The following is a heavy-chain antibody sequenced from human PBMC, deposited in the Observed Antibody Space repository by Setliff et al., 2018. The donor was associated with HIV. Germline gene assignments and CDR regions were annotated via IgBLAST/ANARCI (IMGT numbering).Heavy chain of an antibody. CDR2: INHSGST. J-gene: IGHJ4*02. CDR1: GGSFSGYY. D-gene: IGHD6-6*01. Sequence: PSETLSLTCAVYGGSFSGYYWSWIRQPPGKGLEWIGEINHSGSTNYNPSLKSRVTISVDTSKNQFSLKLSSVTAADTAVYYCARVTGIAARGYFDYWGQETLVTVSS. V-gene: IGHV4-34*01. CDR3: ARVTGIAARGYFDY.